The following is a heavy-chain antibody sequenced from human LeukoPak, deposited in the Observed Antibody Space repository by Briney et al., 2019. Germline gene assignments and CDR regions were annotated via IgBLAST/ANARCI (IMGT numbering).Heavy chain of an antibody. CDR1: GFTFSDYY. D-gene: IGHD3-22*01. J-gene: IGHJ4*02. Sequence: PGGSLRLSCAASGFTFSDYYMDWVRQAPGKGLEWVSVIAYDGSNTYYADSVKGRFTISRDSSKNTLYLQMSSLRAEDTAVYYCAREGPYDGSGYYLDYWGQGTLVTVSA. V-gene: IGHV3-30-3*01. CDR3: AREGPYDGSGYYLDY. CDR2: IAYDGSNT.